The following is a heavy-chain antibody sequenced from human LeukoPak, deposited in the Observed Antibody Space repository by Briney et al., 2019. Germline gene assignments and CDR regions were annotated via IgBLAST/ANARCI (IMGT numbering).Heavy chain of an antibody. Sequence: GGSLRLSCAASGFTFSNYNMTWVRQAPGKGLEWVSSISSSSSYIYYADSVKGRFTISRDNAKNSLFLQMSSLRAEDTAVYYCATVSSSGWYGDYWGQGTLVTVSS. D-gene: IGHD6-19*01. CDR1: GFTFSNYN. CDR2: ISSSSSYI. CDR3: ATVSSSGWYGDY. J-gene: IGHJ4*02. V-gene: IGHV3-21*01.